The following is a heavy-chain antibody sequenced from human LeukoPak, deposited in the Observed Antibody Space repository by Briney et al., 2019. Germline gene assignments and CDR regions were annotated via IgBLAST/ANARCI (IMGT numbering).Heavy chain of an antibody. D-gene: IGHD2-2*01. V-gene: IGHV3-30*04. CDR1: GFTFSSYA. CDR3: ARGSGIVVAPAVLH. CDR2: ISYDGSNK. Sequence: GGSLRLSCAASGFTFSSYAMHWVRQAPGKGLEWVAVISYDGSNKYYADSVKGRFTISRDNSKNTLYLQMNSLRAEDTAVYYCARGSGIVVAPAVLHWGQGTLVTVSS. J-gene: IGHJ4*02.